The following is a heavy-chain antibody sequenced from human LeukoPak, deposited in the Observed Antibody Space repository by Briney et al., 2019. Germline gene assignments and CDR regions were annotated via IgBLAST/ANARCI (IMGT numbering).Heavy chain of an antibody. Sequence: GASVKVSCKAPGDTFSSYALTWVRQAPGQGVEWMGRIIPSLGIPNYARKFEGRVTITAHKFTNTAYMELSSLKSEDTAVYFCARDQSRARYLDQWGQGTLVTVSS. J-gene: IGHJ4*02. CDR1: GDTFSSYA. CDR3: ARDQSRARYLDQ. CDR2: IIPSLGIP. V-gene: IGHV1-69*04.